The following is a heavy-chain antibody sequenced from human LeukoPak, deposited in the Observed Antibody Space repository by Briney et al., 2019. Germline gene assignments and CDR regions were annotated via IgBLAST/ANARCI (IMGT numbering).Heavy chain of an antibody. V-gene: IGHV3-48*01. CDR1: GFTFSSYS. Sequence: GGSLRLSCAASGFTFSSYSMNWVRQAPGKGLEWVSYISSSSSTIYYAYSVKGRFTISRDNAKNSLYLQMNRLSAEDTAVYYCARGGYGDYGRFDYWGQGTLVTVSS. CDR3: ARGGYGDYGRFDY. CDR2: ISSSSSTI. D-gene: IGHD4-17*01. J-gene: IGHJ4*02.